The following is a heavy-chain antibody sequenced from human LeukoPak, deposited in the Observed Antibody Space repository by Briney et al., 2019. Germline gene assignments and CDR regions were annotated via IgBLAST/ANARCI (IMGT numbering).Heavy chain of an antibody. CDR3: ARGPRGVGATHHDAFDI. D-gene: IGHD1-26*01. J-gene: IGHJ3*02. CDR1: GFTFSSYS. CDR2: ISSSSSTI. Sequence: LSGGSLRLSCAASGFTFSSYSMNWVRQAPGKGLEWVSYISSSSSTIYYADSVKGRFTISRDNAKNSLYLQMNSLRAEDTAVYYCARGPRGVGATHHDAFDIWGQGTMVTVSS. V-gene: IGHV3-48*01.